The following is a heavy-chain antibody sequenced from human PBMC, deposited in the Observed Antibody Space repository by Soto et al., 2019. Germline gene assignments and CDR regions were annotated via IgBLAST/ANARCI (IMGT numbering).Heavy chain of an antibody. CDR2: IYGGDSDT. J-gene: IGHJ3*02. Sequence: GESLKISCKGFGFTFSNHWIAWVRHMPGRGLEWMGIIYGGDSDTRYSPSFQGQVTISVDKSISTVYLQWSSLKASDTAMYYCARSLARGIAAREAFDIWAQGAMVTVSS. V-gene: IGHV5-51*01. CDR3: ARSLARGIAAREAFDI. D-gene: IGHD6-6*01. CDR1: GFTFSNHW.